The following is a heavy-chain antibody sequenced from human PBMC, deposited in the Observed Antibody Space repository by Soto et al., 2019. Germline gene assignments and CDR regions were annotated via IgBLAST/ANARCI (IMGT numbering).Heavy chain of an antibody. J-gene: IGHJ5*02. CDR2: ITQNSEYI. CDR1: GFTFSSYN. CDR3: ARDRQLVQDWFEL. D-gene: IGHD6-13*01. Sequence: VGPLSLSCSASGFTFSSYNMNWVRPAPGKGLEWLSLITQNSEYIFYADSVKGRFTMSRDDAKNSVYLQMDSLRLDDTAIYYCARDRQLVQDWFELWGLGTLVTVSS. V-gene: IGHV3-21*01.